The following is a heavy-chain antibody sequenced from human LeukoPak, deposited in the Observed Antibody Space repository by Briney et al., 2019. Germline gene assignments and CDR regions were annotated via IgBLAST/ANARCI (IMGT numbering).Heavy chain of an antibody. J-gene: IGHJ6*03. CDR3: ARVPTGSYPRYYMDV. D-gene: IGHD1-26*01. Sequence: GASVKVSCKASGYTFSGYYVHWVRQAPGQGLEWMGWISPNSGGAKYAQKFHGRVTMTRDTSISTAYMELSRLRSDDTAVYFCARVPTGSYPRYYMDVWGKGTTVTISS. CDR2: ISPNSGGA. CDR1: GYTFSGYY. V-gene: IGHV1-2*02.